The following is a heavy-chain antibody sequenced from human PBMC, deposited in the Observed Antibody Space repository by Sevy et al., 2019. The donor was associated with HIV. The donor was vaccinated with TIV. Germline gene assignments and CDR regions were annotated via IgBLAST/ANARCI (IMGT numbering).Heavy chain of an antibody. J-gene: IGHJ4*02. Sequence: GGSLRLSCAASGFTFSDYWMSWVRQAPGKGLERVANIKQDGTEKNYVDSVEGRFTISRDNAQNSLYLQINSLRAEDTAVYYCARTRRGPFYFDYWSQGTLVTVSS. CDR3: ARTRRGPFYFDY. CDR1: GFTFSDYW. V-gene: IGHV3-7*01. D-gene: IGHD3-16*01. CDR2: IKQDGTEK.